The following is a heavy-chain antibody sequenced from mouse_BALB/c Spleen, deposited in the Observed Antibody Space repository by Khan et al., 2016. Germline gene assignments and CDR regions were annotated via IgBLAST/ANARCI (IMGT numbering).Heavy chain of an antibody. V-gene: IGHV3-2*02. CDR3: AQGDYAMDY. CDR1: GYSITSDYA. J-gene: IGHJ4*01. D-gene: IGHD2-13*01. Sequence: EVQLQESGPGLVKPSQSLSLTCTVTGYSITSDYAWNWIRQFPGNKLEWMGYISYSGSTSYNPSLKSRISITRDTSKNQFFLQLNSVTTEDTATXYCAQGDYAMDYWGQGTSVTVSS. CDR2: ISYSGST.